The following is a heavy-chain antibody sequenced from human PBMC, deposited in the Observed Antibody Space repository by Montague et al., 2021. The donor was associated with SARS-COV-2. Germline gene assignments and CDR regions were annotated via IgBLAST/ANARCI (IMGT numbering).Heavy chain of an antibody. CDR2: ST. V-gene: IGHV3-23*03. CDR3: AKGAGRYYDSSGYYGY. Sequence: STYYADFVKGRFTISRDNSKNTLYLQMNSLRAEDTAVYYCAKGAGRYYDSSGYYGYWGQGKRVTV. J-gene: IGHJ4*02. D-gene: IGHD3-22*01.